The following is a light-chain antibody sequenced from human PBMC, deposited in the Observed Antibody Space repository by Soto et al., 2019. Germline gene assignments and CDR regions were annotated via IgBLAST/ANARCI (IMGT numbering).Light chain of an antibody. J-gene: IGKJ1*01. V-gene: IGKV3-20*01. CDR2: DAS. CDR3: QQYNSYWT. CDR1: QTVRNNY. Sequence: LAQSPGTLSLSPGERSTLSCRASQTVRNNYLAWYQQKPGQAPRLLIYDASSRATGIPDRFSGGGSGTDFTLTISSLQPDDIATYYCQQYNSYWTFGQGTKVDI.